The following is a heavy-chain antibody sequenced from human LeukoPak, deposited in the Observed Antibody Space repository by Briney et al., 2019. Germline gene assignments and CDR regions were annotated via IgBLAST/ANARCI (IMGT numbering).Heavy chain of an antibody. D-gene: IGHD3-10*01. V-gene: IGHV4-38-2*02. Sequence: SETLSLTCTVSGYSITSGYYWGWIRQPPGKGLEWIGSIYHSGNTYYNPSLKSRVTTSVDTSKNQFSLKLTPVTAADTAVYYCARDGGSGIFTSGSFDYWGQGTLVTVSS. J-gene: IGHJ4*02. CDR2: IYHSGNT. CDR3: ARDGGSGIFTSGSFDY. CDR1: GYSITSGYY.